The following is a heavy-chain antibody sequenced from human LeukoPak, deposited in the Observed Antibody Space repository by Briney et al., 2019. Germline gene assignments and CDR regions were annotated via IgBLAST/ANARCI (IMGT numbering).Heavy chain of an antibody. J-gene: IGHJ1*01. V-gene: IGHV3-30*04. Sequence: PGGSLRLSCVASGFPFADYSLHWVRQAPGKGLEWVALRSFDGSFENFADSVTGRFTISRDTARNTLYLHMGSLGVEDSAVYYCARVGETGTVTMELDLWGQGALVTVSS. D-gene: IGHD1-7*01. CDR2: RSFDGSFE. CDR3: ARVGETGTVTMELDL. CDR1: GFPFADYS.